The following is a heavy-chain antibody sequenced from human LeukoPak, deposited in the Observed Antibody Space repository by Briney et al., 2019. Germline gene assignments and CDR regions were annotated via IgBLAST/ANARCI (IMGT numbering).Heavy chain of an antibody. CDR1: GGSISSSNW. D-gene: IGHD2-2*01. Sequence: PSETLSLTCAVSGGSISSSNWWSWVRQPPGKGLEWIGEIYHSGSTNYNPSLKSRVTISVDKSKNQFSLKLSSVTAADTAVYYCARWGGPWFGLVVVPAANPRAKYGMDVWGQGTTVTVSS. V-gene: IGHV4-4*02. CDR3: ARWGGPWFGLVVVPAANPRAKYGMDV. J-gene: IGHJ6*02. CDR2: IYHSGST.